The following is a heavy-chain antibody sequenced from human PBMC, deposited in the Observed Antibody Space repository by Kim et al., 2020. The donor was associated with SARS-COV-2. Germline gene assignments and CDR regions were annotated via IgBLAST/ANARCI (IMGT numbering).Heavy chain of an antibody. V-gene: IGHV3-21*01. D-gene: IGHD3-9*01. CDR1: GFTFSSYS. CDR3: ARDRIYYDILTGYYSSGAFDI. J-gene: IGHJ3*02. CDR2: ISSSSYI. Sequence: GGSLRLSCAASGFTFSSYSMNWVRQAPGKGLEWVSSISSSSYIYYADSVKGRFTISRDNAKNSLYLQMNSLRAEDTAVYYCARDRIYYDILTGYYSSGAFDIWGQGTMVTVSS.